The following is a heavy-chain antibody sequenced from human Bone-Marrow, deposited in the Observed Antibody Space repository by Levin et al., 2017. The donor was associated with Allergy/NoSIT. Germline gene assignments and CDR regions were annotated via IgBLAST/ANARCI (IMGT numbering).Heavy chain of an antibody. Sequence: GSLRLSCAASGFTVYNNYMSWVRQAPGKGLEWVSFIYSGGGTYYADSVRGRFTISRDRSENTLFLQMNSLTADDTAIYYCRARHYWGRGTLVTVSS. CDR2: IYSGGGT. J-gene: IGHJ4*02. D-gene: IGHD5-12*01. CDR3: RARHY. V-gene: IGHV3-53*01. CDR1: GFTVYNNY.